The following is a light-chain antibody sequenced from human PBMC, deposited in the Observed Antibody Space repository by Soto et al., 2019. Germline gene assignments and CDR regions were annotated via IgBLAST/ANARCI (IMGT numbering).Light chain of an antibody. CDR2: EVA. CDR3: CSDAGTSSYL. V-gene: IGLV2-23*02. J-gene: IGLJ1*01. Sequence: QSVLTQPASVSGSPGQSITISCTRTNSGLGSFNFVSWYQQHPGKAPKVMIYEVAKRPSGISDRFSGSKSGNTASLTISGLQVEDEADYYCCSDAGTSSYLFGTGTKVTVL. CDR1: NSGLGSFNF.